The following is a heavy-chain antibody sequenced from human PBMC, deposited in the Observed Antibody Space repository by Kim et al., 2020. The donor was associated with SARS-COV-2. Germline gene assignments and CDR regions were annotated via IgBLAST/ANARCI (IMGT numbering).Heavy chain of an antibody. CDR2: ISWNSGSI. D-gene: IGHD1-26*01. V-gene: IGHV3-9*01. CDR1: GFTFDDYA. CDR3: AKDGLRWGAYFPYYYYY. J-gene: IGHJ6*01. Sequence: GGSLRLSCAASGFTFDDYAMHWVRQAPGKGLEWVSGISWNSGSIGYADSVKGRFTISRDNAKNSLYLQMNSLRAEDTALYYCAKDGLRWGAYFPYYYYY.